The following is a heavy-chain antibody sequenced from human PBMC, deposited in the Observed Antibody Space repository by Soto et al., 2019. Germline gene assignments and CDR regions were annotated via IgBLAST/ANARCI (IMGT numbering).Heavy chain of an antibody. CDR2: ISAYNGNT. Sequence: ASVKVSCKASGYTFTSYGISWVRQAPGQGLEWMGWISAYNGNTNYAQKLQGRVTKTTDTSTSTAYMELRSLRSDDTAVYYCARDDGGYYYDYFDYWGQGTLVTVSS. CDR1: GYTFTSYG. CDR3: ARDDGGYYYDYFDY. J-gene: IGHJ4*02. V-gene: IGHV1-18*01. D-gene: IGHD3-22*01.